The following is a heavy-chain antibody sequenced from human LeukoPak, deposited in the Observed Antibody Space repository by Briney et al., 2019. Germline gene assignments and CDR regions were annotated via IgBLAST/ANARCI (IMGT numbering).Heavy chain of an antibody. V-gene: IGHV1-2*02. CDR2: INPNSGGT. CDR1: GSTFTGHH. J-gene: IGHJ4*02. D-gene: IGHD2-2*01. Sequence: ASVKVSCKASGSTFTGHHMHWVRQAPGQGLEWLGWINPNSGGTNYAQKFQGRVTMTRDTSISTVHMELSRLRSDDTAVYYCARHTIPSLDYWGQGILVTVSS. CDR3: ARHTIPSLDY.